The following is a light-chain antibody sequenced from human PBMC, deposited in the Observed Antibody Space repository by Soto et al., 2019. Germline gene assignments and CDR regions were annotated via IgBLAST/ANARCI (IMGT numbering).Light chain of an antibody. CDR2: EVN. V-gene: IGLV2-8*01. Sequence: QSSLNQPPSASGAPGQSVAISCTGTSSDVGGYNYVSWYQQHPGKAPKLMIYEVNKRPSGVPDRFSGSKSGNTASLTVSGLQAEDEADYYCSSYAGSSNVFGTGTKGTVL. CDR3: SSYAGSSNV. J-gene: IGLJ1*01. CDR1: SSDVGGYNY.